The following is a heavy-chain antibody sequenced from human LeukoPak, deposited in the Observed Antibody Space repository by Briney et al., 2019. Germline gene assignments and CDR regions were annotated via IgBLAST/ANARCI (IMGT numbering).Heavy chain of an antibody. CDR2: IIPIFGTA. D-gene: IGHD3-3*01. CDR1: GGAFSSYA. V-gene: IGHV1-69*13. Sequence: ASVKVSCKASGGAFSSYAISWVRQAPGQGLEWMGGIIPIFGTADYAQKFQGRVTITADESTSTAYMELSSLRSEDTAVYYCARVGSGYYEHFDYWGQGTPVTVSS. CDR3: ARVGSGYYEHFDY. J-gene: IGHJ4*02.